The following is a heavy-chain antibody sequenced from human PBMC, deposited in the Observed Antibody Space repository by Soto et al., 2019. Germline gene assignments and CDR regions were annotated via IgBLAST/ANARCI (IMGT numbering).Heavy chain of an antibody. V-gene: IGHV2-26*01. CDR2: IISNDDK. Sequence: GSGPTLVNPTDTLTLTCSVSGFSLTDTRMGVSWIRQAPGKALEWLAHIISNDDKSYSTSLKSRLTISKDTSKSQVVLRMTNMDPVDTGRYYCARALFYSDSDGYYFEFDYWGPGTLVTVSS. CDR3: ARALFYSDSDGYYFEFDY. D-gene: IGHD3-22*01. CDR1: GFSLTDTRMG. J-gene: IGHJ4*02.